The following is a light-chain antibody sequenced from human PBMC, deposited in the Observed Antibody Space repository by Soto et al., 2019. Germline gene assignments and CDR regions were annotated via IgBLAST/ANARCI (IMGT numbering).Light chain of an antibody. CDR3: QQYGTSEII. V-gene: IGKV3-20*01. CDR1: QTVTRNY. J-gene: IGKJ5*01. Sequence: ENVLTQSPGTLSLYPKGRATLSCRASQTVTRNYLAWHQQKPGQTPRLLVYGASSRATGIPDRFSGSGSGTDFTLTISSLETEDFAVFYCQQYGTSEIIFGQGTRLEIK. CDR2: GAS.